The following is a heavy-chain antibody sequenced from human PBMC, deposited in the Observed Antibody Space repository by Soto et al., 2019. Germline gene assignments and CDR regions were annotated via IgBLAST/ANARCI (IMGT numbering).Heavy chain of an antibody. Sequence: EVQLVESGGGLVQPGGSLRLSCAASGFTFSSYAMHWVRQAPGKVLEYVSAISSNGGSTYYANSVKGRFTISRDNSKNTLYLQMGSLRAEEMAVYYCARGPGYYFDYWGQGTLVTVSS. V-gene: IGHV3-64*01. CDR2: ISSNGGST. J-gene: IGHJ4*02. CDR3: ARGPGYYFDY. CDR1: GFTFSSYA.